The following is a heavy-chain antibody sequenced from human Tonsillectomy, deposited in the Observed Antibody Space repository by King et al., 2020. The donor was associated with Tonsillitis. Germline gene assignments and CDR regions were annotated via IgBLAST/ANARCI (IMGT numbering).Heavy chain of an antibody. J-gene: IGHJ5*02. D-gene: IGHD3-10*01. CDR3: ARGSHYCSGTSEGFWFDP. Sequence: QLVQSGGGLVKPGGSLRLSCAASGFTFSSYSMNWVRQAPGKGLEWVSSISSRSSYIYYADSVKGRFTISRHNTKDSLYLQMNSLRAEDTAVYYCARGSHYCSGTSEGFWFDPWGQGTLVTVSS. CDR1: GFTFSSYS. CDR2: ISSRSSYI. V-gene: IGHV3-21*01.